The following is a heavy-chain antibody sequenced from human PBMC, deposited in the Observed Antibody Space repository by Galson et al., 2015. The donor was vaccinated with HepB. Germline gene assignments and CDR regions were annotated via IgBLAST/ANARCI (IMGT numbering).Heavy chain of an antibody. J-gene: IGHJ4*03. D-gene: IGHD4-17*01. V-gene: IGHV3-30*03. CDR2: ISYDGSNK. CDR3: ARGLYGVDFDY. Sequence: SLRLSCAASGFTFSSYGMHWVRQAPGKGLEWVAVISYDGSNKYYADSVKGRFTISRDNAKNSLYLQMNSPRAEDTAVYYCARGLYGVDFDYWGQGTMVTVSS. CDR1: GFTFSSYG.